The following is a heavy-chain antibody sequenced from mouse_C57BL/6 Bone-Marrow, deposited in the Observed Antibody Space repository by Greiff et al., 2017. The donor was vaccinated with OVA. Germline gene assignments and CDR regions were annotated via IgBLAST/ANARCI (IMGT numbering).Heavy chain of an antibody. J-gene: IGHJ1*03. CDR1: GFSLTSYG. Sequence: QVQLKESGPGLAQPSQSLSITCTVSGFSLTSYGVHWVRQSPGKGLEWLGVIWSGGSTDYNAAFMSRLSITTDNSTSQVFFKMNSLQAADTAIYYCAKVRYFDVWGTGTTVTVSS. CDR2: IWSGGST. D-gene: IGHD2-14*01. CDR3: AKVRYFDV. V-gene: IGHV2-5*01.